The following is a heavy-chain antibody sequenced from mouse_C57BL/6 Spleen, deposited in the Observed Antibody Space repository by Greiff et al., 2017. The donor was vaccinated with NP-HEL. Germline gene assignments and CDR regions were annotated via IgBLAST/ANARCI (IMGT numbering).Heavy chain of an antibody. CDR1: GFNIKDYY. V-gene: IGHV14-2*01. D-gene: IGHD1-1*01. J-gene: IGHJ2*01. CDR2: IDPEDGET. CDR3: ALYGSVYYFDD. Sequence: VQLQQSGAELVKPGASVKLSCTASGFNIKDYYMHWVKQRTEQGLEWIGRIDPEDGETKYAPKFQAKATITADTSSNTAYLQLSSLTSEDTAVYYCALYGSVYYFDDWGQGTTLTVSS.